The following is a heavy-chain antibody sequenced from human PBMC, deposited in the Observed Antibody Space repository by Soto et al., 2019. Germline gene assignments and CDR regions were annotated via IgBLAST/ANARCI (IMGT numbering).Heavy chain of an antibody. CDR2: INPSGGST. CDR1: GYTFTSYY. Sequence: QVQLVQSGAEVKKPGASVKVSCKASGYTFTSYYMHWVRQAPGQGLEWMGIINPSGGSTSYAQKCQGRYTRTRDTPTSTVYMERSRLGSEDTAVYYCARGGIAAAGTYYYYGTDVWGQGTTVTVSS. J-gene: IGHJ6*02. CDR3: ARGGIAAAGTYYYYGTDV. D-gene: IGHD6-13*01. V-gene: IGHV1-46*03.